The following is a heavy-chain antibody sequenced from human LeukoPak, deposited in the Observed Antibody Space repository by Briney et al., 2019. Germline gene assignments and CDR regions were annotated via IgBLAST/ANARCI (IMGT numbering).Heavy chain of an antibody. CDR1: GFPFSGYS. J-gene: IGHJ4*02. V-gene: IGHV3-21*01. D-gene: IGHD3-22*01. Sequence: PGGSLRLSCTASGFPFSGYSMNWIRQAPGKGLEWVSSFGTRSTSIYHAGSVKGRFAISRDNAKNSLYLQMNSLRAEDTALYYCAREVSEGFDFWGQGTLVTVSS. CDR3: AREVSEGFDF. CDR2: FGTRSTSI.